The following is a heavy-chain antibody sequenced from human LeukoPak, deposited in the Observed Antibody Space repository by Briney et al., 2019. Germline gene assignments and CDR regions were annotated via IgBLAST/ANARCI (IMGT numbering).Heavy chain of an antibody. CDR1: GFTFSNYA. V-gene: IGHV3-23*01. Sequence: GGSLRLSCAASGFTFSNYAMSWVRQAPGKGLEWVSAISGSGGRTYCADSVKGRFTISRDNSKNTLYLQMNSLRAEDTAIYYCALNGREVPSGAFDIWGQGTMVTVSS. J-gene: IGHJ3*02. D-gene: IGHD3-16*02. CDR2: ISGSGGRT. CDR3: ALNGREVPSGAFDI.